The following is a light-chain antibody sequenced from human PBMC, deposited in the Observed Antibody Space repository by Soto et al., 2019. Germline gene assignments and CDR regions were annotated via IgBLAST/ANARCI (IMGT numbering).Light chain of an antibody. Sequence: QSVLTQPPSASGSPGQSVTISCTGTSSDVGGYSYVSWYQQHPGKAPKLMIYEVSKRPSGVPDRFSGSKSGNTASLTVSGLQAEDEADYYCSSYAGSNLWVFGGGTKLTVL. V-gene: IGLV2-8*01. J-gene: IGLJ3*02. CDR2: EVS. CDR3: SSYAGSNLWV. CDR1: SSDVGGYSY.